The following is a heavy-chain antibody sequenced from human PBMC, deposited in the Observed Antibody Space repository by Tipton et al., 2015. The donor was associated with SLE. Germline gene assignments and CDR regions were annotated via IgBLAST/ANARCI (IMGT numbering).Heavy chain of an antibody. Sequence: LRLSCTVSGGSISGYYWNWIRQPPGKGLEWVGYINYSGNTNYNPSLKRQVTISVDTSKNQFSLKLSSVTAADTAVYYCARHMITGGEFDYWGLGTLVTVSS. D-gene: IGHD3-16*01. J-gene: IGHJ4*02. V-gene: IGHV4-59*08. CDR2: INYSGNT. CDR1: GGSISGYY. CDR3: ARHMITGGEFDY.